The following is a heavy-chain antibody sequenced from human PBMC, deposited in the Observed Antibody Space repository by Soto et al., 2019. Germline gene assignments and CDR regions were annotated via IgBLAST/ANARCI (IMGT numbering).Heavy chain of an antibody. J-gene: IGHJ4*02. CDR2: TYYRSKWYN. CDR1: GDRVSSNSAA. CDR3: ARACPYDSSGYYYFDY. Sequence: SQTLSLTCAISGDRVSSNSAAWNWIRQSPSRGLEWLGRTYYRSKWYNDYAVSVKSRITINPDTSKNQFSLQLNSVTPEDTAVYYCARACPYDSSGYYYFDYWGQGTLVTVSS. V-gene: IGHV6-1*01. D-gene: IGHD3-22*01.